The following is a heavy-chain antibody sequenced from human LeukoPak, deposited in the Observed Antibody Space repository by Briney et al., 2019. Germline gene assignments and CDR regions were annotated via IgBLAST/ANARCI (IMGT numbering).Heavy chain of an antibody. J-gene: IGHJ6*02. D-gene: IGHD4-17*01. CDR3: AAGGDYSTPYGMDV. Sequence: TSVKVSCKASGFTFTSSATQWVRQARGQRLEWIGWIVVGSGNTNYAQKFQERVTITRDMSTSTAYMELSSLRSEDTAVYYCAAGGDYSTPYGMDVWGQGTTVTVSS. CDR2: IVVGSGNT. CDR1: GFTFTSSA. V-gene: IGHV1-58*02.